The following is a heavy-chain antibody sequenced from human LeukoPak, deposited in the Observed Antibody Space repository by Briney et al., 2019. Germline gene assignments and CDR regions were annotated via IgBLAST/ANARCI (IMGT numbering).Heavy chain of an antibody. Sequence: GGSLRLSCAASGFTFSSYSMNWVRQAPGKGLEWVSSISSSSSYIYYADSVKGRFTISRDNAKNSLYLQMNSLRAEDTAVYYCARVGLNYYDSSGYDYWGQGTLVTVSS. J-gene: IGHJ4*02. D-gene: IGHD3-22*01. CDR2: ISSSSSYI. V-gene: IGHV3-21*01. CDR3: ARVGLNYYDSSGYDY. CDR1: GFTFSSYS.